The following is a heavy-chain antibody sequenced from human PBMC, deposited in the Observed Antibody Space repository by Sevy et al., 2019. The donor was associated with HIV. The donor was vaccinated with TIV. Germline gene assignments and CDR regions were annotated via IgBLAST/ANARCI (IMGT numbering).Heavy chain of an antibody. CDR3: ARDTNWNDVYGAFDI. CDR1: GYTFTSYG. J-gene: IGHJ3*02. CDR2: ISAYNGNT. D-gene: IGHD1-1*01. Sequence: ASVKVSCKASGYTFTSYGISWVRQAPGQGLEWMGWISAYNGNTNYAQKLQGRVTMTTDTSTSTAYMELRSLRSDDTAVYYCARDTNWNDVYGAFDIWGQGTMDTVSS. V-gene: IGHV1-18*01.